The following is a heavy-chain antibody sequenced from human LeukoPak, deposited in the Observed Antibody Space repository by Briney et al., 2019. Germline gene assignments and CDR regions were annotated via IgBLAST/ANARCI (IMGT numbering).Heavy chain of an antibody. J-gene: IGHJ5*02. CDR1: GGSISSGGYS. V-gene: IGHV4-30-2*01. D-gene: IGHD4-11*01. Sequence: PSETLSLTCAVSGGSISSGGYSWSWIRQPPGKGLEWIGYIYHSGSTYYNPSLKSRVTISVDRSKNQFSLKLSSVTAAVTAVYYCARAGLPPGKEFDPWGQGTLVTVSS. CDR3: ARAGLPPGKEFDP. CDR2: IYHSGST.